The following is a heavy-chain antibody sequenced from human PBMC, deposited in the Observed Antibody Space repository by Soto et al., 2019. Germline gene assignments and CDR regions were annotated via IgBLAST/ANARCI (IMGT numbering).Heavy chain of an antibody. D-gene: IGHD3-16*01. V-gene: IGHV3-48*02. Sequence: EVQLVESGGGLVQPGGSLGVSCAASGFTFISYSINWVGQAPGKGLEWVSYISGSSTIYYADSVKGRFTISRDNAKNSLYLQMNSLRDEDTAVYYCARVGLGLFGMDGWGQGTTVTVSS. J-gene: IGHJ6*02. CDR2: ISGSSTI. CDR3: ARVGLGLFGMDG. CDR1: GFTFISYS.